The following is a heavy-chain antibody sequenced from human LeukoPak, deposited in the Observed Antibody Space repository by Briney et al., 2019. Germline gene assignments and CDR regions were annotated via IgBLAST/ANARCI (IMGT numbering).Heavy chain of an antibody. D-gene: IGHD6-19*01. CDR1: GFTFSSYS. J-gene: IGHJ4*02. Sequence: GGSLRLSCAASGFTFSSYSMNWVRQAPGKGLEWVSFISSSRSYIYYADSVKGRFTISRDNAKNSLYLQMNSLRAEDTAVYYCAGIAVGWYNFNYWGQGTLVTVSS. CDR3: AGIAVGWYNFNY. V-gene: IGHV3-21*01. CDR2: ISSSRSYI.